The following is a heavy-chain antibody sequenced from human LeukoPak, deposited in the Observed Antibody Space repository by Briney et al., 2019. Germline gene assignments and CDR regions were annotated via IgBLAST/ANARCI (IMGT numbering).Heavy chain of an antibody. D-gene: IGHD3-10*01. V-gene: IGHV3-74*01. CDR3: AKDPVAEVYYGSGSYCDY. Sequence: GGSLRLSCAASGFTFSSYWFHWVRQTPGKGLVWVSRINEDGSTTNYADSVKGRFTSSRDNSKNTVYLQMNSLRAEDTAVYYCAKDPVAEVYYGSGSYCDYWGQGTLVTVSS. CDR1: GFTFSSYW. CDR2: INEDGSTT. J-gene: IGHJ4*02.